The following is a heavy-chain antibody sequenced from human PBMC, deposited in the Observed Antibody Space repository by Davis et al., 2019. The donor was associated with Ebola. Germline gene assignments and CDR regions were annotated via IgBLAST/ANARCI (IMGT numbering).Heavy chain of an antibody. CDR3: AKDLRGYYGQADY. J-gene: IGHJ4*02. V-gene: IGHV3-23*01. Sequence: GESLKISCAASGFTFSNSAMSWVRQAPGKGLEWVSAISGSGGSTYYADSVKGRFTISRDNSKNILFLQMNSLGAEDTAMYYCAKDLRGYYGQADYWGQGTLVTVSS. D-gene: IGHD3-3*01. CDR1: GFTFSNSA. CDR2: ISGSGGST.